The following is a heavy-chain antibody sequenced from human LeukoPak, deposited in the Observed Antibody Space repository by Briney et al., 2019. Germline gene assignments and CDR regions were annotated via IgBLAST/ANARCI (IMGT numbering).Heavy chain of an antibody. D-gene: IGHD3-9*01. V-gene: IGHV4-31*03. CDR1: GGSISSGGYY. Sequence: SQTLSLTCTVSGGSISSGGYYWSWIRQHPGKGLEWIGYIYYSGSTYYSPSLKSRVTISVDTSKNHFSLKLSSVTAADTAVYYCARVHQTGYSIFDIWGQGTMVTVSS. J-gene: IGHJ3*02. CDR2: IYYSGST. CDR3: ARVHQTGYSIFDI.